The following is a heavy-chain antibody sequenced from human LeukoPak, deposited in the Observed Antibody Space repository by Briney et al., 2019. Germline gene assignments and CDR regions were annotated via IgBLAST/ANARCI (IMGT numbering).Heavy chain of an antibody. Sequence: PSETLSLTCTVSGGSISSYYWSWIRQPPGKGLEWIGYIYYSGSTNYNPSPKSRVTISVDTSKNQFSLKLSSVTAADTAVYYCARHVGNSGSGSYLTYFDYWGQGTLVTVSS. CDR3: ARHVGNSGSGSYLTYFDY. V-gene: IGHV4-59*08. CDR2: IYYSGST. CDR1: GGSISSYY. J-gene: IGHJ4*02. D-gene: IGHD3-10*01.